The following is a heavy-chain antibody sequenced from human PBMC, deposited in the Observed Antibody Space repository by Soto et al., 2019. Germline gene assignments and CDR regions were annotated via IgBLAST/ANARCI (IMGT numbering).Heavy chain of an antibody. J-gene: IGHJ4*02. CDR3: AVPGELRRLFHWYFDY. V-gene: IGHV1-69*13. D-gene: IGHD3-9*01. CDR2: IIPIFGTA. CDR1: GCTFSSYA. Sequence: GASVKVSCKASGCTFSSYAISWVRQAPGQGLEWMGGIIPIFGTANYAQKFQGRVTITADESTSTAYMELSSLRYEDTAVYYCAVPGELRRLFHWYFDYWDQGTRFTVSS.